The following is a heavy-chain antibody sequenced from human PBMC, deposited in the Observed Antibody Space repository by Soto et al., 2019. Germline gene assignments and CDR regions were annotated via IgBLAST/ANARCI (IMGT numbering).Heavy chain of an antibody. CDR1: GGSITSGSHY. Sequence: QMQLQESGPGLVKPSETLSLTCTVSGGSITSGSHYWGWIRQPPGKGLEWIGNVYYSGSTNYNPSLKSRVTISVDTSKNQFSLRLSSVTAADTALYFCARQTQICLTTSCYTSFDFWGQGSLVTVSS. V-gene: IGHV4-39*01. CDR3: ARQTQICLTTSCYTSFDF. D-gene: IGHD2-2*02. J-gene: IGHJ4*02. CDR2: VYYSGST.